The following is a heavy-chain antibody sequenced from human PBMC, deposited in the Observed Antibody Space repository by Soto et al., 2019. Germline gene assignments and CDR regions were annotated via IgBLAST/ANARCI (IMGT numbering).Heavy chain of an antibody. J-gene: IGHJ4*02. CDR3: ARARFCTSTSCYHYFDF. CDR2: IYNNGRT. CDR1: GGSISSSS. Sequence: SETLSLTCTVSGGSISSSSWSWIRQPLGRGLEWIGYIYNNGRTDYNPSLKSRVTISVDTSKNHFSLKLSSVTPADTAVYYCARARFCTSTSCYHYFDFWGQGTLVTVSS. D-gene: IGHD2-2*01. V-gene: IGHV4-59*01.